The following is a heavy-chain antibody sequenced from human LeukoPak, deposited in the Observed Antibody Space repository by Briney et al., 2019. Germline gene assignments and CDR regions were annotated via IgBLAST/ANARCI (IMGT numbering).Heavy chain of an antibody. CDR3: ARAGSWKLNFDY. D-gene: IGHD6-13*01. J-gene: IGHJ4*02. CDR2: IYYTGST. Sequence: SETLSLTCTVSGGSISSYYWSWIRQPPGKGLEWIGYIYYTGSTNYNPSLKSRVTISVDTSKNQFSLKLSSVTAADTAVYYCARAGSWKLNFDYWGQGTLVTVSS. CDR1: GGSISSYY. V-gene: IGHV4-59*01.